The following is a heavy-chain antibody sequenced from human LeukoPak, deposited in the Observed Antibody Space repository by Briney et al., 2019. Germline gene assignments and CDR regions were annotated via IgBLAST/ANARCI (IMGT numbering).Heavy chain of an antibody. J-gene: IGHJ4*02. CDR1: GYTFTSYG. V-gene: IGHV1-46*01. Sequence: REASVKVSCKASGYTFTSYGISWVRQAPGQGLEWMGIINPSGGSTSYAQKFQGRVTMTRDTSTSTVYMELSSLRSEDTAVYYCARDVGELGSFDYWGQGTLVTVSS. CDR2: INPSGGST. D-gene: IGHD3-10*01. CDR3: ARDVGELGSFDY.